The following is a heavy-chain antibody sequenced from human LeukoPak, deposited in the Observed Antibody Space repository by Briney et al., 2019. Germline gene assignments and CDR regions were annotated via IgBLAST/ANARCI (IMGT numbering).Heavy chain of an antibody. J-gene: IGHJ4*02. D-gene: IGHD5-24*01. Sequence: SETLSLTCAVSGGSISSGNWWSWVRQPPGKGLEWIGEIYHSGSTNYNPSFKSRVTISVDKSKNQFSLKVSSVTAADTAVYYCAREGRDGYNLGYWGQGALVTVSS. CDR3: AREGRDGYNLGY. CDR1: GGSISSGNW. V-gene: IGHV4-4*02. CDR2: IYHSGST.